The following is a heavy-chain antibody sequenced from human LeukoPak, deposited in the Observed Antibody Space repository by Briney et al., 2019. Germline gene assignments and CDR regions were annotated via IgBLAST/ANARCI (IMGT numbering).Heavy chain of an antibody. CDR2: ISSSSSYI. Sequence: GGSLRLSCAASGFTFSSYSMNWVRQAPGKGLEWVSSISSSSSYIYYADSVKGRFTISRDNAKNSLYLQMNSLRAEDTAVYYCARDQDYYDSSGYHTPFFDYWGQGTLVTVSS. CDR1: GFTFSSYS. D-gene: IGHD3-22*01. CDR3: ARDQDYYDSSGYHTPFFDY. V-gene: IGHV3-21*04. J-gene: IGHJ4*02.